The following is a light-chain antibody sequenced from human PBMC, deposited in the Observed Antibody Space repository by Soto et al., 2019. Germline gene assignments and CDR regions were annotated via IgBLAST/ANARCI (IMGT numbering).Light chain of an antibody. V-gene: IGKV3-20*01. CDR2: GAS. CDR3: QRYDSFRT. J-gene: IGKJ1*01. CDR1: QSVRINF. Sequence: IALTQYPEHMSLSPGGRATLSCMASQSVRINFLAWYQQKPGQAPRLLIYGASNRATGIPDRFSGSGSGTDFTLTITRLEPEDFAMYYCQRYDSFRTFGQGTKVDIK.